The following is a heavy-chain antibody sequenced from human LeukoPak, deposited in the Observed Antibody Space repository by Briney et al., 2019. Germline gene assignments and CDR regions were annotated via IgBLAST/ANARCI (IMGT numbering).Heavy chain of an antibody. CDR1: GGSFSSGSYY. V-gene: IGHV4-61*01. J-gene: IGHJ6*02. Sequence: SETLSLTCTVSGGSFSSGSYYWSWIRQPPGKGLEWIGYIYYSGSTNHNPSLKSRVTISVDTSKNQFSLKLSSVTAADTAVYYCARDLSHYYYGMDVWGQGTTVTVSS. CDR3: ARDLSHYYYGMDV. CDR2: IYYSGST.